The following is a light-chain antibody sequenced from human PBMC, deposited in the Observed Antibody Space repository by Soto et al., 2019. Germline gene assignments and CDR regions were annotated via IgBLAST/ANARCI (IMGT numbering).Light chain of an antibody. V-gene: IGKV3-11*01. CDR2: DAS. CDR3: QQRSNWPPT. CDR1: QSVSSY. Sequence: EIVLTQSPATLSLSPGERATLSCRASQSVSSYLAWYQQKPGQAPRLLIYDASNRATGIPARFSGSVSGTDFTLTISSLEPEDFAVYYGQQRSNWPPTFGQGTKVEIK. J-gene: IGKJ1*01.